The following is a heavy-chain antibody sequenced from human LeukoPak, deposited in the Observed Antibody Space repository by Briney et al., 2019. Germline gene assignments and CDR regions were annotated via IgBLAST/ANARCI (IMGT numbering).Heavy chain of an antibody. CDR3: ARVGILAGSKYFDY. Sequence: GGSLRLSCAASGFTFSTYAMHWVRQAPGKGLEWVAVISYDGSSKYYADSVKGRFTISRDNAKNSLYLQMNSLRAEDTAVYYCARVGILAGSKYFDYWGQGTLVTVSS. V-gene: IGHV3-30*04. CDR2: ISYDGSSK. D-gene: IGHD3-10*01. J-gene: IGHJ4*02. CDR1: GFTFSTYA.